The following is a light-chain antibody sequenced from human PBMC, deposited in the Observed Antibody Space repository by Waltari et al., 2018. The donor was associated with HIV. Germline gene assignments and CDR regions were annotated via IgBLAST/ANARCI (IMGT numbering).Light chain of an antibody. J-gene: IGLJ1*01. Sequence: QSALTQPASVSGSPGQSITISCPGASSDVGGYAYVSWYQQHPGNAPKLMIYEVTNRPSGISNRFSGSKSGNTASLTISGLQAEDEADYYCSSYRSSSTFVFGTGTKVTVL. V-gene: IGLV2-14*03. CDR3: SSYRSSSTFV. CDR2: EVT. CDR1: SSDVGGYAY.